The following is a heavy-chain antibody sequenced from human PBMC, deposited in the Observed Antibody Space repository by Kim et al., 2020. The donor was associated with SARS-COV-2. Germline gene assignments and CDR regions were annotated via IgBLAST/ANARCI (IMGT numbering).Heavy chain of an antibody. V-gene: IGHV4-59*01. D-gene: IGHD3-22*01. J-gene: IGHJ4*02. CDR2: INYGGST. CDR1: GVAFSDYY. Sequence: SETLSLTCSVSGVAFSDYYWSWIRQPPGRGLEWIGDINYGGSTNYNPSLRSRITISVDTSESQFSLKLNSVTAADTAVYFCAGGQYYFDTAGYQVYHLDHWGQGSPVTVSS. CDR3: AGGQYYFDTAGYQVYHLDH.